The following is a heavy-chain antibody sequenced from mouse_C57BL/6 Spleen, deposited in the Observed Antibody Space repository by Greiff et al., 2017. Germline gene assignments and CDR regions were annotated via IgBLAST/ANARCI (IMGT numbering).Heavy chain of an antibody. CDR2: INPYNGGT. V-gene: IGHV1-19*01. CDR3: ARGGPYYFDY. CDR1: GYTFTDYY. J-gene: IGHJ2*01. Sequence: EVQLQQSGPVLVKPGASVKMSCKASGYTFTDYYMNWVKQSHGKSLEWIGVINPYNGGTSYNQKFKGKATLTVDKSSSTAYMELNSLTSEDSAVYDCARGGPYYFDYWGQGTTLTVSS.